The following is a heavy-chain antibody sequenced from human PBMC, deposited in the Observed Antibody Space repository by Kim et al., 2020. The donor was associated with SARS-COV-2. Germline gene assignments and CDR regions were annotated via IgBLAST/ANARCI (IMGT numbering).Heavy chain of an antibody. CDR3: TRSLTGQSGDDY. V-gene: IGHV3-49*02. Sequence: EYARSVKGRLTNSRDDSKSIAYLQMNSLKTEDTAVYYCTRSLTGQSGDDYCGQGTLVTVSS. J-gene: IGHJ4*02. D-gene: IGHD3-9*01.